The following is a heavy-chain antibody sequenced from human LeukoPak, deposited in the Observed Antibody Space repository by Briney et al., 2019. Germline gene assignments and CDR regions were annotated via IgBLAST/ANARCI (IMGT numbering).Heavy chain of an antibody. CDR2: ISYDGSNK. Sequence: GRSLRISCVASGFTFSNYGMHWVGPAPGKGLEWVALISYDGSNKYFADSVKGRFTISRDNSKNTLYVQMNSLRGEDTAVYYCAKLISALPGYCSGASCYSDAVDIWGQGTMVTVSS. D-gene: IGHD2-15*01. J-gene: IGHJ3*02. V-gene: IGHV3-30*18. CDR1: GFTFSNYG. CDR3: AKLISALPGYCSGASCYSDAVDI.